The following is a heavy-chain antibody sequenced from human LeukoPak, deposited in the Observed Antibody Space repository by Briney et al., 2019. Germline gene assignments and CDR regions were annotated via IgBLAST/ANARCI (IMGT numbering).Heavy chain of an antibody. Sequence: SETLSLTCTVSGGSVSSGDYYWSWIRQLPGKGLEWVGYIYYSGSTYYNPSLRSRLTISVDTSKNQFSLKLSSVTAADTAVYYCARRRGNTSGFQGYYFDYWGQGTLVTVSS. J-gene: IGHJ4*02. D-gene: IGHD6-19*01. CDR3: ARRRGNTSGFQGYYFDY. V-gene: IGHV4-31*03. CDR2: IYYSGST. CDR1: GGSVSSGDYY.